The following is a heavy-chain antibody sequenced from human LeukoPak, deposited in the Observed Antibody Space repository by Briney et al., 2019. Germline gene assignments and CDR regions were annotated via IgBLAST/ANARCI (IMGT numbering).Heavy chain of an antibody. Sequence: PGRSLRLSCAASGFTFNNYAMHWVRQAPGKGLEWVSVIYSGDSTTYYADSVKGRFTISRDNSKNTLYLQMNSLRAEDTAVYYCARGTHIAAAIFDFWGQGTLVTVSS. J-gene: IGHJ4*02. D-gene: IGHD6-13*01. V-gene: IGHV3-NL1*01. CDR1: GFTFNNYA. CDR2: IYSGDSTT. CDR3: ARGTHIAAAIFDF.